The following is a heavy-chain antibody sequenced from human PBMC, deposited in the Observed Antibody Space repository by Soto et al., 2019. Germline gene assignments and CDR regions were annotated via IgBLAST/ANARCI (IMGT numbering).Heavy chain of an antibody. J-gene: IGHJ6*02. V-gene: IGHV4-39*01. CDR3: ARRLYYDSSGFEGGGMDV. Sequence: SETLSLTCTVSGGSISSSSYYGGWIRQPPGKGLEWIGSIYYSGSTYYNPSLKSRVTISVDTSKNQFSLKLSSVTAADTAVYYCARRLYYDSSGFEGGGMDVWGQGTTVT. CDR1: GGSISSSSYY. CDR2: IYYSGST. D-gene: IGHD3-22*01.